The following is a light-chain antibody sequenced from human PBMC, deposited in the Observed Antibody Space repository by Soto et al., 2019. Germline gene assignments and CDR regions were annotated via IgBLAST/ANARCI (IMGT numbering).Light chain of an antibody. CDR1: RSNIGSNT. J-gene: IGLJ1*01. CDR3: AAWDDSLNAYV. CDR2: SNN. V-gene: IGLV1-44*01. Sequence: QPVLTQPPSASGTPGQRVTISCSGSRSNIGSNTVNWYQQLPGTAPKLLIYSNNERPSGVPDRFSGSKSGTSASLAISGLQSEDKADFYCAAWDDSLNAYVIGTGTKLTVL.